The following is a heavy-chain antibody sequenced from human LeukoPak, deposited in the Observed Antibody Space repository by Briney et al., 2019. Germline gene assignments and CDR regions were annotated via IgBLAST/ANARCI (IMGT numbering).Heavy chain of an antibody. CDR2: ISGRGGFT. CDR1: GIIFNNYA. D-gene: IGHD3-16*01. CDR3: VTNEGGGATWKHRFDD. J-gene: IGHJ4*02. Sequence: PGGSLRLSCAASGIIFNNYAMSWVRQAPGKGLEWVSVISGRGGFTTYADSVKGRFTISRDNSNNTLFMLLKSLKVEDTAVYYCVTNEGGGATWKHRFDDWGQGTLVTVSS. V-gene: IGHV3-23*01.